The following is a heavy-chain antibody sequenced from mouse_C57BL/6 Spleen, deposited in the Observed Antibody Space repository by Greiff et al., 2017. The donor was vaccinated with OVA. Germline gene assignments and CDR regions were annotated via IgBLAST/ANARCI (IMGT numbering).Heavy chain of an antibody. CDR3: ARGGYGSLYYFDY. V-gene: IGHV1-55*01. D-gene: IGHD1-1*01. Sequence: VQLQQSGAELVKPGASVKMSCKASGYTFTSYWITWVKQRPGQGLEWIGDIYPGSGSTNYNEKFKSKATLTVDTSSSTAYMQLSSLTSEDSAVYYCARGGYGSLYYFDYWGQGTTLTVSS. CDR2: IYPGSGST. CDR1: GYTFTSYW. J-gene: IGHJ2*01.